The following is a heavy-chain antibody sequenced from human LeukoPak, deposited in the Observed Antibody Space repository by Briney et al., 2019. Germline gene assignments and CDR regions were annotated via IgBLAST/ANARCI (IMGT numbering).Heavy chain of an antibody. CDR2: IIPIFGTP. J-gene: IGHJ4*02. V-gene: IGHV1-69*13. D-gene: IGHD3-22*01. Sequence: SVKVSCKAPGGTFSSYAISWVRQAPGQGLEWMGGIIPIFGTPNYAQKFQGRVTITADESTSTAYMELSSLRSEDTAVYYCARDRRYDSSGYFYAWGQGTLVTVSS. CDR3: ARDRRYDSSGYFYA. CDR1: GGTFSSYA.